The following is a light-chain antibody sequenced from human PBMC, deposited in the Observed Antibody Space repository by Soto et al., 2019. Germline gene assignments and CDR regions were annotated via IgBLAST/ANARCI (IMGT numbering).Light chain of an antibody. J-gene: IGKJ4*01. CDR1: QGISNY. CDR3: QKYNSAPLLT. CDR2: AAS. Sequence: DIAMTQSPSSLSASVGDRVTITCRASQGISNYLAWYQQKPGKVPKLLIYAASTLQSGVSSRFSGSGSGTDFTLTISSLQPEDVAAYYCQKYNSAPLLTFGGGTKVEIK. V-gene: IGKV1-27*01.